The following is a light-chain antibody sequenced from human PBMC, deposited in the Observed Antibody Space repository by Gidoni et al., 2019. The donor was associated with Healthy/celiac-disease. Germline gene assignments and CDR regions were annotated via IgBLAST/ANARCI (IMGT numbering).Light chain of an antibody. V-gene: IGKV3-20*01. CDR3: QQWGS. CDR2: GAS. Sequence: EIVLTQSPGTLSLSPGERATLSCRASQSVSSSYLAWYQQKPGQAPRLLIYGASSRATGIPDRFSGSGSGTDFILTISRLEPEDFAVYYCQQWGSFGQGTKLEIK. CDR1: QSVSSSY. J-gene: IGKJ2*01.